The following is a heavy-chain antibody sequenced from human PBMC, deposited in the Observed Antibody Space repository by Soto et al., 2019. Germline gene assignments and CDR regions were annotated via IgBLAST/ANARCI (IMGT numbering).Heavy chain of an antibody. V-gene: IGHV4-34*01. D-gene: IGHD3-10*01. CDR3: ARSGHLFDS. CDR2: INHTGHT. Sequence: SETLSLTCAVYGGSSNDYYWSWIRQPPGKGLEWIGEINHTGHTNYNPSLKSRVTISVDTSKNQFSLKLSSVTAADTAVYYCARSGHLFDSWGQGILVTVS. J-gene: IGHJ4*02. CDR1: GGSSNDYY.